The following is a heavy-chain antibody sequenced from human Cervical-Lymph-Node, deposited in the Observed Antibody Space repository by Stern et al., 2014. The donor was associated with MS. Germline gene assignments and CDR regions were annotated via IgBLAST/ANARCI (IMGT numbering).Heavy chain of an antibody. D-gene: IGHD6-19*01. J-gene: IGHJ4*02. Sequence: EVQLVQSGGGLVQPGGSLRLSCAASGFTFRAYNMNWVRQAPGKGLEWVSYISRTGSSIYYAASVKGRFTISRDNDKNLVYLQMSSLRAEDTAVYYCARDFPGAVAVSFDSWGQGSLVTVSS. CDR2: ISRTGSSI. V-gene: IGHV3-48*04. CDR3: ARDFPGAVAVSFDS. CDR1: GFTFRAYN.